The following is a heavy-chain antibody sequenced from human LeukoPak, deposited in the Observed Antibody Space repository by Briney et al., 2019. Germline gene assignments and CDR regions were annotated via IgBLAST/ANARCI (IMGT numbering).Heavy chain of an antibody. CDR3: ARERYYYDSSGPSDAFDI. D-gene: IGHD3-22*01. Sequence: SETLSLTCTVSGGSISSYYWSWIRQPPGKGLEWIGYIYYSGSTNYNPSLKSRVTISVDTSKNQFSLKLSSVTAADTAVYYCARERYYYDSSGPSDAFDIWGQGTTVTVSS. V-gene: IGHV4-59*01. CDR2: IYYSGST. CDR1: GGSISSYY. J-gene: IGHJ3*02.